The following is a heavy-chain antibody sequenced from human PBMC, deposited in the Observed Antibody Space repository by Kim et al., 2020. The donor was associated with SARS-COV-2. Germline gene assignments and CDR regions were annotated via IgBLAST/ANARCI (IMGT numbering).Heavy chain of an antibody. V-gene: IGHV3-23*01. CDR1: GFTFSSYA. J-gene: IGHJ4*02. D-gene: IGHD6-19*01. CDR3: AKVTQPRNIAVAGSFDY. Sequence: GGSLRLSCAASGFTFSSYAMSWVRQAPGKGLEWVSAISGSGGSTYYADSVKGRFTISRDNSKNTLYLQMNSLRAEDTAVYYCAKVTQPRNIAVAGSFDYWGQGTLVTVSS. CDR2: ISGSGGST.